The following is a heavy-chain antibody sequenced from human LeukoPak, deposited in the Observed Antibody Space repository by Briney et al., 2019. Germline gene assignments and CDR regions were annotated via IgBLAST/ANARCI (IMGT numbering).Heavy chain of an antibody. CDR1: GFTFSSYS. V-gene: IGHV3-21*01. CDR2: ISSSSSYI. Sequence: GGSLRLSCAASGFTFSSYSMNWVRQAPGKGLEWVSSISSSSSYIYYADSVKGRFTISRDNAKNSLYLQMNSLRAEDTAVYYCAREGDYDSSGYYQDEFDYWGQGTLVTVSS. D-gene: IGHD3-22*01. CDR3: AREGDYDSSGYYQDEFDY. J-gene: IGHJ4*02.